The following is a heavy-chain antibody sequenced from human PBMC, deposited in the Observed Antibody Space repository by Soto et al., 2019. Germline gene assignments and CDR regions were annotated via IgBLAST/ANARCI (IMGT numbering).Heavy chain of an antibody. D-gene: IGHD1-1*01. J-gene: IGHJ4*02. Sequence: EVQLVESGGGLVKPGGSLRLSCVASGFTFSSYSMNWVRQAPGKGLEWVSSISSSSSYIYYADSVKGRFTISRDNAKNSLYLQMNSLRAEDTAVYYCARDLLEWEDYFDYWGQGTLVTVSS. CDR3: ARDLLEWEDYFDY. CDR1: GFTFSSYS. CDR2: ISSSSSYI. V-gene: IGHV3-21*01.